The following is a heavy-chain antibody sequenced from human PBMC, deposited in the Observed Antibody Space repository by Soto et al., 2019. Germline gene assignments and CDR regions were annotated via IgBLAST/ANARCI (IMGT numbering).Heavy chain of an antibody. D-gene: IGHD3-3*01. CDR3: ARHPQRITIAAN. CDR1: GYTFTSYD. CDR2: MNPNSGNT. Sequence: ASVKVSCKASGYTFTSYDINWVRQATGQGLEWMGWMNPNSGNTGYAQKFQGRVTMTSNTSISTAYMELSSLRSEDTAVYYCARHPQRITIAANWGQGTLVPVSS. J-gene: IGHJ4*02. V-gene: IGHV1-8*01.